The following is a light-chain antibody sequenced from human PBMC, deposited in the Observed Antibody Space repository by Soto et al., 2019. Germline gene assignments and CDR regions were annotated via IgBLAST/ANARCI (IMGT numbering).Light chain of an antibody. CDR1: QSVRSN. CDR3: QQYADWPVT. CDR2: DGS. J-gene: IGKJ5*01. Sequence: ATERRAGEESGSRSSMASQSVRSNLAWYQHKPGQAPRLLIYDGSTRALGIPARSSGSESGTAFPLTISSLQSEDFAVYFCQQYADWPVTFGQGTRLEIK. V-gene: IGKV3-15*01.